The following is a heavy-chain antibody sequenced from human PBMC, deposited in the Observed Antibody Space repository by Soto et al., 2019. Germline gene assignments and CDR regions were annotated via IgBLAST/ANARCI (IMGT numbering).Heavy chain of an antibody. CDR3: ARARIVVAGTIVDY. D-gene: IGHD6-19*01. J-gene: IGHJ4*02. CDR1: GYSLTSGYY. V-gene: IGHV4-38-2*01. Sequence: SETLSLTCAVSGYSLTSGYYCGWIRQPPGKGLEWIGSIYHSGDTYYNPSLESRVTISVDTSKNHFSLKLTSVTAADTAVYYCARARIVVAGTIVDYWGQGTLVTVSS. CDR2: IYHSGDT.